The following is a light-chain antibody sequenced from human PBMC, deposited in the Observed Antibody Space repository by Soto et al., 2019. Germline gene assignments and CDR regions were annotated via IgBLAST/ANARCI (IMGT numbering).Light chain of an antibody. J-gene: IGLJ1*01. Sequence: QSVLTQPASVSGSPGQSITISCTGTSSDVGSYNLVSWYQQHPGKAPKLMIFEGSKRPSGVSNRFSGSKSGNTASLTISGLQAEDEADYYCCSYAGNSNYVFGPGTKLTVL. CDR1: SSDVGSYNL. CDR2: EGS. V-gene: IGLV2-23*01. CDR3: CSYAGNSNYV.